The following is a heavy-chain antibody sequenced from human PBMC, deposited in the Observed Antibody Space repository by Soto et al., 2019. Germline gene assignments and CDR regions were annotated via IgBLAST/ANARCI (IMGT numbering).Heavy chain of an antibody. J-gene: IGHJ4*02. V-gene: IGHV4-59*01. CDR1: GGSISDYF. CDR2: IYYSGRT. Sequence: QVQLQESGPGLVKPSETLSLTCTVSGGSISDYFWTWIRQDQGKVLEWIGYIYYSGRTNYNPSLKSRVSISVDTSRYHFSLQLRSVTAAATAVYYCARVCGDDFCDSAGFDYCGQGTLVIVSS. D-gene: IGHD4-17*01. CDR3: ARVCGDDFCDSAGFDY.